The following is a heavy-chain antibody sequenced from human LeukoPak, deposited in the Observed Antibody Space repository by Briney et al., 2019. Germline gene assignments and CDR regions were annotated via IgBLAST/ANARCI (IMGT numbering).Heavy chain of an antibody. V-gene: IGHV4-31*03. CDR3: ARENGVYGWYYFDY. D-gene: IGHD3-10*01. CDR1: GGSISSGGYY. J-gene: IGHJ4*02. Sequence: SETLSLTCTVSGGSISSGGYYWSWIRPHPGKGLEWIGYIYYSGSTYYNPSLKSRVTISVDTSKNQFSLKLSSVTAADTAVYYCARENGVYGWYYFDYWGQGTLVTVSS. CDR2: IYYSGST.